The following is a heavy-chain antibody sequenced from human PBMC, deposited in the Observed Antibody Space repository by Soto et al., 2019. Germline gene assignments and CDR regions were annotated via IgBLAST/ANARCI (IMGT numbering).Heavy chain of an antibody. CDR1: GFTFDDYA. CDR2: ISWDSNDI. V-gene: IGHV3-9*01. Sequence: EVQLVESGGGLVQPGRSLRLSCAASGFTFDDYAMHWVRQAPGKGLEWVSGISWDSNDIGYADSVKGRFTISRDNAKNSLYLQMNSLRAEDTALYYCARVRGGGPFDDWGQGTLVTVSS. CDR3: ARVRGGGPFDD. D-gene: IGHD1-26*01. J-gene: IGHJ4*02.